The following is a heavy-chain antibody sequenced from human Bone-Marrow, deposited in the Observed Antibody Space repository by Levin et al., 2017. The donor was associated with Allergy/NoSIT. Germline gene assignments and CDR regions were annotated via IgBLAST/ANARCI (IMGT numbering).Heavy chain of an antibody. V-gene: IGHV3-30*18. CDR3: AKDRSSSWATDY. D-gene: IGHD6-13*01. CDR2: ISYDGKNK. J-gene: IGHJ4*02. Sequence: LSLTCAASGFTFSNYDMHWVRQAPGKGLEWVAIISYDGKNKYYADSVKGRFIISRDSSKNTLYLQMNSLRVEDTAVYYCAKDRSSSWATDYWGQGTLVTVSS. CDR1: GFTFSNYD.